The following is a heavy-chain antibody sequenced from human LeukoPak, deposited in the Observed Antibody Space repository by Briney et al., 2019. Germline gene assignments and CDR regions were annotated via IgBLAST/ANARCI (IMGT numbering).Heavy chain of an antibody. Sequence: GGSLRLSCAASGFTFNNCGMHWVRQAPGKGLEWVAVISYDGSNEYYADSVKGRFTISRDNSKNTFYLQMNSLRAEDTAVYYCARDRAVPGRGYYFDCWGQGTLVTVSS. CDR1: GFTFNNCG. J-gene: IGHJ4*02. CDR2: ISYDGSNE. CDR3: ARDRAVPGRGYYFDC. V-gene: IGHV3-30*03. D-gene: IGHD6-19*01.